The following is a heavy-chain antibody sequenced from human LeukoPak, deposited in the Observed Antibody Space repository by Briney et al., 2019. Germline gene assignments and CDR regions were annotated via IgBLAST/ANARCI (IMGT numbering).Heavy chain of an antibody. CDR3: ARSLPWSSSWRLNYYYGMDV. J-gene: IGHJ6*02. Sequence: GESLRLSCAASGFTVSSNYMSWVRQAPGKGLEWVSVIYSGGSTYYADSVKGRFTISRDNSKNTLYLQMNSLRAEDTAVYYCARSLPWSSSWRLNYYYGMDVWGHGTTVTVSS. D-gene: IGHD6-13*01. V-gene: IGHV3-53*01. CDR1: GFTVSSNY. CDR2: IYSGGST.